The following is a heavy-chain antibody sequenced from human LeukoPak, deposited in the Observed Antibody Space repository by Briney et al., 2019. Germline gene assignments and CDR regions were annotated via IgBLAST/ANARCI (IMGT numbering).Heavy chain of an antibody. CDR2: INPKSGGT. CDR1: GYTFTFFY. CDR3: SRVPYGPGEGDYYFFGMDV. Sequence: ASVKVSCKASGYTFTFFYIHWVRQTPGQGLEWMGRINPKSGGTDYVQKFQGRVTMTRDTSISTAYMELSSLRSDDSAVYYCSRVPYGPGEGDYYFFGMDVWGQGTTVIVPS. V-gene: IGHV1-2*06. J-gene: IGHJ6*02. D-gene: IGHD7-27*01.